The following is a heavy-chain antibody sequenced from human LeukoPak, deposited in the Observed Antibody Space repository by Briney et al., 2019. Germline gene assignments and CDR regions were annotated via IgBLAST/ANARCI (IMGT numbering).Heavy chain of an antibody. J-gene: IGHJ6*02. V-gene: IGHV4-30-2*01. CDR3: ARRNFGSGSYYNNDPNGMDV. CDR1: GGSISSGGYS. CDR2: IYDSGSA. D-gene: IGHD3-10*01. Sequence: SQTLSLTCAVSGGSISSGGYSWSWIRQPPGKGLEWIGYIYDSGSAYYNPSLKGRVTISVDRSKKQFSLKLSSVTAADTAVYYCARRNFGSGSYYNNDPNGMDVWGQGTTVTVSS.